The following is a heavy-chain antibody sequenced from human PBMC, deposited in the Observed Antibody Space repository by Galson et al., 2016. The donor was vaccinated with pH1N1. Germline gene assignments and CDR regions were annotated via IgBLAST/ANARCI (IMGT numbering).Heavy chain of an antibody. CDR3: ARGGYCRGGSCYDVFDY. CDR1: GYTFTDYD. Sequence: ASGYTFTDYDINWVRQGTGQGLEWMGWMNPNNDNTGYAQKFQGRVTMTRNTSISTAYMELSSLRSEDTAVYYCARGGYCRGGSCYDVFDYWGQGTLVTVS. J-gene: IGHJ4*02. V-gene: IGHV1-8*01. CDR2: MNPNNDNT. D-gene: IGHD2-15*01.